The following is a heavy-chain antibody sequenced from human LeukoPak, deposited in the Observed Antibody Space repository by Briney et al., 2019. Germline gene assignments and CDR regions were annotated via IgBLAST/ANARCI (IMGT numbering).Heavy chain of an antibody. CDR1: GFTFSSFA. CDR2: ISGSGGGT. Sequence: GGSLRLSCAASGFTFSSFAMNWVRQAPGKGLEWVSAISGSGGGTYYADSVKGRFTISRDNSENTLHLQMNSLRAEDTAVYYCARIPKTTYFDYWGQGTLVTASS. D-gene: IGHD4-11*01. V-gene: IGHV3-23*01. J-gene: IGHJ4*02. CDR3: ARIPKTTYFDY.